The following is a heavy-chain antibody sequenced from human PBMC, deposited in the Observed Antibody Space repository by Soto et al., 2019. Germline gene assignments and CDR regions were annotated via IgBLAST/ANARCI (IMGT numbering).Heavy chain of an antibody. CDR3: ARAAGSYLYYYYGMDV. CDR2: IWYDGSNK. Sequence: QVQLVESGGGVVQPGRSLRLSCAASGFTFSSYGMHWVRQAPGKGLEWVAVIWYDGSNKYYADSVKGRFTISRDNSKNTLYLQMNSLRAEDTDVYYCARAAGSYLYYYYGMDVWGQGTTVTVSS. V-gene: IGHV3-33*01. J-gene: IGHJ6*02. D-gene: IGHD1-26*01. CDR1: GFTFSSYG.